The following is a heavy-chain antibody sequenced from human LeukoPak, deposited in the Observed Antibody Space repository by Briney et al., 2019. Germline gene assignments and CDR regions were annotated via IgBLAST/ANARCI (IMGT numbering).Heavy chain of an antibody. J-gene: IGHJ4*02. CDR2: IKEDGSEK. D-gene: IGHD3-10*01. CDR3: AKDGGGPLD. CDR1: GFALRTSW. Sequence: PGGSLRLSCAASGFALRTSWMSWVRQAPGKGLEWVANIKEDGSEKNYVDSVKGRFTISRDNAENSLYPQMNSLRAEDTAVYYCAKDGGGPLDWGQGTLVTVSS. V-gene: IGHV3-7*01.